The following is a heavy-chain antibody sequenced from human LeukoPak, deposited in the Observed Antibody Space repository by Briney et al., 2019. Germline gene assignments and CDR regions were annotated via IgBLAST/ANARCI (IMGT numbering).Heavy chain of an antibody. CDR1: GYTFTGYY. Sequence: ASVKVSCKASGYTFTGYYMHWVRQAPGQGLEWMGWINPNSGGTNYAQYFQGRVTMTRDTSISTAYMELSRLRSDDTAVYYCTREYQSGLFDYWGQGTLVTVSS. CDR2: INPNSGGT. D-gene: IGHD2-2*01. CDR3: TREYQSGLFDY. V-gene: IGHV1-2*02. J-gene: IGHJ4*02.